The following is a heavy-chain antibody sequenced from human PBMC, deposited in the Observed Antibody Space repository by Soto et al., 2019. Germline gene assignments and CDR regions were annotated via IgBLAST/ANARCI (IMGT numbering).Heavy chain of an antibody. CDR3: AKYRSDVDHYYGMDV. V-gene: IGHV3-23*01. CDR1: GFTFSSYA. Sequence: GGSLRLSCAASGFTFSSYAMSWVRQAPGKGLEWVSAISGSGGSTYYADSVKGRFTISRDNSKNTLYLQMNSLRAEDTAVYYCAKYRSDVDHYYGMDVWGQGTTVTVSS. D-gene: IGHD2-21*01. CDR2: ISGSGGST. J-gene: IGHJ6*02.